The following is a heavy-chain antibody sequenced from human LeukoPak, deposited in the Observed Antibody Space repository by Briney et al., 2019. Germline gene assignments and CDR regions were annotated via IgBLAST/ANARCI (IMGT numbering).Heavy chain of an antibody. V-gene: IGHV4-59*08. CDR1: GGSISSYY. CDR2: IYYSGST. CDR3: ARVLLHCSGGSCYTDDY. Sequence: SETLSLTCTVSGGSISSYYWSWIRQPPGKGLEWIGYIYYSGSTYYNPSLKSRVTISVDTSKNQFSLKLSSVTAADTAVYYCARVLLHCSGGSCYTDDYWGLGTLVTVSS. J-gene: IGHJ4*02. D-gene: IGHD2-15*01.